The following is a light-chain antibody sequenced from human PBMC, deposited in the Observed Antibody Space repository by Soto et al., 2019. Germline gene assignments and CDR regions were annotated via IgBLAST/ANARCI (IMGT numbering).Light chain of an antibody. CDR2: QDS. CDR1: KLGDKY. Sequence: SYELTQPPSVSVSPGQTASITCSGDKLGDKYACWYQQKPGQSPVLLIYQDSKRPSGIPERFSGSNSGNTATLTISGTQAMDEADYYCQAWDSREFGGGTKLTVL. V-gene: IGLV3-1*01. J-gene: IGLJ2*01. CDR3: QAWDSRE.